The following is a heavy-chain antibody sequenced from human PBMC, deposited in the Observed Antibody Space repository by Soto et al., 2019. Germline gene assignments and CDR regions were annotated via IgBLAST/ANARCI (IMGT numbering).Heavy chain of an antibody. CDR3: ARGYAARNYYYYGMDV. D-gene: IGHD6-6*01. V-gene: IGHV1-8*01. CDR2: MNPNSGNT. Sequence: ASVKVSCKASGYTFTSYDINWVRQATGQGLEWMGWMNPNSGNTGYAQKFQGRVTMTRNTSISTAYMELSGLRSEDTAVYYCARGYAARNYYYYGMDVWGQGTTVTVSS. J-gene: IGHJ6*02. CDR1: GYTFTSYD.